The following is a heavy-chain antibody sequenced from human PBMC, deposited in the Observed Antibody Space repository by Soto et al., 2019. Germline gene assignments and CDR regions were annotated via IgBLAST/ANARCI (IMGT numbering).Heavy chain of an antibody. CDR2: TYYRSKWYN. Sequence: SQTLSLTCAISGDSVSSNSAAWNWIRQSPSRGLEWLGRTYYRSKWYNDYAVSVKSRITINPDTSKNQFSLQLNTVTPEDTAVYYCARDISRTTAAANHHHSGREYHYHNGMDVSDQGTTVTGS. V-gene: IGHV6-1*01. CDR1: GDSVSSNSAA. CDR3: ARDISRTTAAANHHHSGREYHYHNGMDV. D-gene: IGHD6-13*01. J-gene: IGHJ6*02.